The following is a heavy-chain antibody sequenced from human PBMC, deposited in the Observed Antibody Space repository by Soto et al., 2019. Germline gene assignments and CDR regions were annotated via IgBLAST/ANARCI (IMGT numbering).Heavy chain of an antibody. Sequence: PSETLSLTCTVSGGSISSGGYYWSWIRQHPGKGLEWIGYIYYSGSTYYNPSLKSRVTISVDTSKNQFSLKLSSVTAADTAVYYCARDATEYYYYGMDVWGQGTTVTVSS. V-gene: IGHV4-30-4*08. CDR1: GGSISSGGYY. CDR3: ARDATEYYYYGMDV. CDR2: IYYSGST. J-gene: IGHJ6*02. D-gene: IGHD2-15*01.